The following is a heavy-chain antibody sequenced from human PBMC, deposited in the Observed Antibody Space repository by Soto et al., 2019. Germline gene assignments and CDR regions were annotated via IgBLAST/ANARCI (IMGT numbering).Heavy chain of an antibody. CDR2: INWNGGST. CDR1: GFTFDDYG. CDR3: ARDSSSSNDDYYYYYYMDV. J-gene: IGHJ6*03. V-gene: IGHV3-20*01. D-gene: IGHD6-6*01. Sequence: GGSLRLSCAASGFTFDDYGMSWVRQAPGKGLEWVSGINWNGGSTGYADSVKGRFTISRDNAKNSLYLQMNSLRAEDTALYHCARDSSSSNDDYYYYYYMDVWGKGTTVTVSS.